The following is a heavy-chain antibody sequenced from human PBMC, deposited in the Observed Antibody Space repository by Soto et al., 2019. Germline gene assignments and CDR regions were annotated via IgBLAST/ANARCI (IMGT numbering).Heavy chain of an antibody. D-gene: IGHD3-22*01. CDR1: LNNFSSYA. J-gene: IGHJ6*02. Sequence: SFKGALNNFSSYASSWGRQAPVPWLAGMGGIIPIFGTANYAQKFQGRVTITADESTSTAYMELSSLRSEDTAVYYCARGTYYYDSSGYDMGYYYYGMDVCGQGTTVTV. CDR2: IIPIFGTA. CDR3: ARGTYYYDSSGYDMGYYYYGMDV. V-gene: IGHV1-69*01.